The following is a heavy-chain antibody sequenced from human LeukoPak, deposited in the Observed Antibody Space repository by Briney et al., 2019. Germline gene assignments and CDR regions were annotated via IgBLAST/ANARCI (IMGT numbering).Heavy chain of an antibody. V-gene: IGHV3-7*01. J-gene: IGHJ4*02. CDR2: IKQDGSQK. CDR3: ARDGSSSLSSSAPPPTDFDY. D-gene: IGHD6-6*01. CDR1: GFTFSTYW. Sequence: TGGSLRLSCAASGFTFSTYWMSWVRQAPGKGLEWVANIKQDGSQKQYVDSVKGRFTISRDDAKNSLYLQMNSLRAEDTAVYYCARDGSSSLSSSAPPPTDFDYWAQGTLVTVSS.